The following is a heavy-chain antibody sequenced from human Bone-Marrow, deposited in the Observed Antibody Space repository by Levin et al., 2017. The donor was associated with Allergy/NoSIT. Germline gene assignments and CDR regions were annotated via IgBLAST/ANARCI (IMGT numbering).Heavy chain of an antibody. CDR1: GGTFSSYA. CDR3: ARSANYYGSGSYYTLGGVAFDI. CDR2: IIPIFGTA. V-gene: IGHV1-69*13. Sequence: GASVKVSCKASGGTFSSYAISWVRQAPGQGLEWMGGIIPIFGTANYAQKFQGRVTITADESTSTAYMELSSLRSEDTAVYYCARSANYYGSGSYYTLGGVAFDIWGQGTMVTVSS. D-gene: IGHD3-10*01. J-gene: IGHJ3*02.